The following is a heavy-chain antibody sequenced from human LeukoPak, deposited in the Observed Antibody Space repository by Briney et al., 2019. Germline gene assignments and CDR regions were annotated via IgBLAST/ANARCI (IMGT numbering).Heavy chain of an antibody. Sequence: QPGRSLRLSCAASGFNFSSYGMHWVRQAPGKGLEWVAVISYDGSNKYYADSVKGRFTISRDNSKNTLYLQMNSLRAEDTAVYYCAKCAVPAAMRSYFDYWGQGTLVTVSS. CDR3: AKCAVPAAMRSYFDY. CDR1: GFNFSSYG. CDR2: ISYDGSNK. J-gene: IGHJ4*02. D-gene: IGHD2-2*01. V-gene: IGHV3-30*18.